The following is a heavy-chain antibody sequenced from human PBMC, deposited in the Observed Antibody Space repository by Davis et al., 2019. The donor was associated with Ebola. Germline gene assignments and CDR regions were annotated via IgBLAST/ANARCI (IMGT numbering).Heavy chain of an antibody. CDR2: IRSKANSYAT. CDR3: TRGGAYYDFWSGYSNWFDP. Sequence: PGGSLRLSCAASGFTFSGSAMHWVRQASGKGLEWVGRIRSKANSYATAYAASVKGRFIISRDDSKNTASLQMNSLKTEERALYYCTRGGAYYDFWSGYSNWFDPWGQGTLVTVSS. J-gene: IGHJ5*02. D-gene: IGHD3-3*01. V-gene: IGHV3-73*01. CDR1: GFTFSGSA.